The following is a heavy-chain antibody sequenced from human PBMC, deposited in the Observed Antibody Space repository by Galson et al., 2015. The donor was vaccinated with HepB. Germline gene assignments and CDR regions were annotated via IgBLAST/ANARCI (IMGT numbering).Heavy chain of an antibody. CDR1: GFSVSNNY. CDR2: IYSGGST. CDR3: ARRDYYDY. V-gene: IGHV3-66*02. Sequence: SLRLSCAASGFSVSNNYMSWFRQAPGKGLEWVSVIYSGGSTYYADSVKGRFTISRDKSKNTLFLQMNSLRAEDTAVYYCARRDYYDYWGQGTLVSVSS. D-gene: IGHD3-22*01. J-gene: IGHJ4*02.